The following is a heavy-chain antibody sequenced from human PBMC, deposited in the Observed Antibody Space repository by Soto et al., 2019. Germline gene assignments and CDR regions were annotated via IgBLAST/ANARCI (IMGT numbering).Heavy chain of an antibody. CDR2: ISDAAGSA. J-gene: IGHJ3*01. CDR3: ARPYGGKIGDAPDL. Sequence: GGSLRPSCVASGFTFSSYAMSWVRQVPGKGLEWVSTISDAAGSAYYVDSVKGRFTISRDNSKKTLYLQMNSLRAEDSAVYYCARPYGGKIGDAPDLWGPGTMVTVSS. D-gene: IGHD4-17*01. V-gene: IGHV3-23*01. CDR1: GFTFSSYA.